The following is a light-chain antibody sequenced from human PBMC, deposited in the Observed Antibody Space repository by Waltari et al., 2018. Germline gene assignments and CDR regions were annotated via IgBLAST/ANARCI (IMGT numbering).Light chain of an antibody. J-gene: IGLJ2*01. CDR2: TTN. Sequence: QSVLTQPPSASGTPGQRLTISCSGNSSNIGNNLLNWYPQLPGPAPKPLIYTTNQRPSGVPDRFSGSKSGTSASLAISGLQSEDEADYYCATWDDSLNGPVFGGGTKLTVL. CDR3: ATWDDSLNGPV. V-gene: IGLV1-44*01. CDR1: SSNIGNNL.